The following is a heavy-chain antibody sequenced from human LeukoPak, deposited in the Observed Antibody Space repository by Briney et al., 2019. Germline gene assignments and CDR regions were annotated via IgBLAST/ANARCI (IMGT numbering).Heavy chain of an antibody. J-gene: IGHJ4*02. CDR1: GGSFSGYY. D-gene: IGHD3-10*01. Sequence: PSETLSLTCAVYGGSFSGYYWSWIRQPAGKGLEWIWRIYTSGSTNYNPSLKSRVTMSVDTSKNQISLKLSSVTAADTAVYYCARASYGSGSYKYWGQGTLVTVSS. CDR2: IYTSGST. V-gene: IGHV4-59*10. CDR3: ARASYGSGSYKY.